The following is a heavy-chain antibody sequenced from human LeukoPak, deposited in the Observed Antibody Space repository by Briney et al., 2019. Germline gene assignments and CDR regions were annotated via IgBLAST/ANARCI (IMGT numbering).Heavy chain of an antibody. D-gene: IGHD6-13*01. CDR2: IYYSGST. CDR1: GGSISSSSYY. Sequence: SETLSLTCTVSGGSISSSSYYWGWIRQPPGKGLEWIGSIYYSGSTYYNPSLKSRVTISVDTSKNQFSLKLSSVTAADTAVYYCARDEAYSSSWYSVYLPEHWFDPWGQGTLVTVSS. CDR3: ARDEAYSSSWYSVYLPEHWFDP. J-gene: IGHJ5*02. V-gene: IGHV4-39*07.